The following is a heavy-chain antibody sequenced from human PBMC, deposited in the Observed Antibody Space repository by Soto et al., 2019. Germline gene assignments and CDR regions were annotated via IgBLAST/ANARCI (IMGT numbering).Heavy chain of an antibody. V-gene: IGHV3-23*01. Sequence: GGSLRLSCAASGFTFSSYAMSWVRQAPGKGLEWVSAISGSGGSTYYADSVKGRFTISRVNSKNTLYLQMNSLRAEDTAVYYCAKETYYYDSSGYYTGDPWGQGTLVTVSS. J-gene: IGHJ5*02. CDR3: AKETYYYDSSGYYTGDP. D-gene: IGHD3-22*01. CDR1: GFTFSSYA. CDR2: ISGSGGST.